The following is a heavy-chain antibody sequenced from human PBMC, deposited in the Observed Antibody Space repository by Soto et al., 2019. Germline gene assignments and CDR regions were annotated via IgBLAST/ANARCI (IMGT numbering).Heavy chain of an antibody. Sequence: SETLSLTCTVSGGSISSSSYYWGWIRQPPGKGLEWIGSIYYSGSTYYNPSLKSRVTISVDTSKNQFSLKLSSVTAADTAVYYCASRKHYDFWSGYYKNWFDPWGQGTLVTVSS. V-gene: IGHV4-39*01. D-gene: IGHD3-3*01. CDR3: ASRKHYDFWSGYYKNWFDP. CDR2: IYYSGST. J-gene: IGHJ5*02. CDR1: GGSISSSSYY.